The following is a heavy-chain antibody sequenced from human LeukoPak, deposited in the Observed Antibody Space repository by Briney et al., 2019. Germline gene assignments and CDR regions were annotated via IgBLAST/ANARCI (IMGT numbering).Heavy chain of an antibody. CDR3: AIGTQTNTFDY. V-gene: IGHV1-18*01. CDR2: ISAYNGNT. D-gene: IGHD1-14*01. J-gene: IGHJ4*02. Sequence: ASVKVSCKASGYTFTSYGISWVRQAPGQGLEWMGWISAYNGNTNYAQKFQGRVTITRNTAISTVYMELSSLRSEDTGVYYCAIGTQTNTFDYWGQGTLVTVSS. CDR1: GYTFTSYG.